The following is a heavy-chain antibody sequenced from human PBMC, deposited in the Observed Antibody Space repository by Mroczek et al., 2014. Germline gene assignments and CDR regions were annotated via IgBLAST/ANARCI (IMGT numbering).Heavy chain of an antibody. CDR1: GFTFSSYA. J-gene: IGHJ4*02. D-gene: IGHD2-15*01. Sequence: VQLVQSGGGLVQPGGSLRLSCAASGFTFSSYAMSWVRQAPGKGLEWVSAISGSGGSTYYADSVKGRFTISRDNSKNTLYLQMNSLRAEDTAVYYCAKDPEAAATYASSYGRYYFDYWGQGTLVTVSS. CDR2: ISGSGGST. V-gene: IGHV3-23*04. CDR3: AKDPEAAATYASSYGRYYFDY.